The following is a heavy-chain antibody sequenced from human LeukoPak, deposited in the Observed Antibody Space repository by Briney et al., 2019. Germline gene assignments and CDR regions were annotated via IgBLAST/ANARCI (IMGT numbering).Heavy chain of an antibody. D-gene: IGHD6-13*01. V-gene: IGHV1-18*01. Sequence: GASVKVSCKASGYTFTSYGISWVRQDPGQVLEWMGWISAYNGNTNYAQKLQGRVTMTTDTSTSTAYMELRSLRSDDTAVYYCARDIGQGLAAGTDYWGQGTLVTVSS. CDR1: GYTFTSYG. CDR3: ARDIGQGLAAGTDY. CDR2: ISAYNGNT. J-gene: IGHJ4*02.